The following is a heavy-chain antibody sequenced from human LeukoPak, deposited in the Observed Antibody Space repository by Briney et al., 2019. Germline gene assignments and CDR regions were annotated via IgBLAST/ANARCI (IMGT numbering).Heavy chain of an antibody. CDR2: INPNSGGT. Sequence: GASVKVSCKASGYTFTGYYMHWVRQAPGQGLEWMGWINPNSGGTNYAQKFQGRVTMTRDTSISTAYMELSRLRSDDTAVYYCAREERGKSGWYGGDYFDYWGQGTLVTVSS. CDR1: GYTFTGYY. D-gene: IGHD6-19*01. CDR3: AREERGKSGWYGGDYFDY. J-gene: IGHJ4*02. V-gene: IGHV1-2*02.